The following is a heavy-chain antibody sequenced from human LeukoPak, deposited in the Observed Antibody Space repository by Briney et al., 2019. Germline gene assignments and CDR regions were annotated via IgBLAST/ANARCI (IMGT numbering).Heavy chain of an antibody. CDR2: ISRSSTYI. D-gene: IGHD6-13*01. V-gene: IGHV3-21*01. J-gene: IGHJ4*02. CDR1: GFAFSFES. CDR3: ARDEGV. Sequence: GGSLRLSCEASGFAFSFESMNWVRQVPEKGLEWVASISRSSTYIHYADSIEGRFTISRDNAKNSLYLEMNSLRVEDTGVYYCARDEGVWGQGTLVTVSS.